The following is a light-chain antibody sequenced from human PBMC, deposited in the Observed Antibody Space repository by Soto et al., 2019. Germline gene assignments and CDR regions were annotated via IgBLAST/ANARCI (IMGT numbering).Light chain of an antibody. J-gene: IGLJ2*01. V-gene: IGLV2-11*01. CDR2: RVS. Sequence: QSVMILPRSVSRSPGQSVTISCTGTSSDVGHYNFVSWHQHHPGKAPKPMIYRVSQRPSGVPDRFSGSKSGNTASLTISGLQAEDEADYYCCSFAGSNTYVVFGGGTKVTV. CDR3: CSFAGSNTYVV. CDR1: SSDVGHYNF.